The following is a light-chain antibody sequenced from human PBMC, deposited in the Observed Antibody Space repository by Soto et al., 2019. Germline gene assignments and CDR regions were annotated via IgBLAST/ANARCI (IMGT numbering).Light chain of an antibody. CDR1: QSISSSY. CDR3: HQYGSAPAWT. Sequence: EIVLTQSPVTLSLFPGERATLSCRASQSISSSYLAWYQQKPGQAPRLLIYGASSRATGIPDRFSGAGSATDFTLTISRLEPEDFAVYYCHQYGSAPAWTFGQGTKVEIK. CDR2: GAS. V-gene: IGKV3-20*01. J-gene: IGKJ1*01.